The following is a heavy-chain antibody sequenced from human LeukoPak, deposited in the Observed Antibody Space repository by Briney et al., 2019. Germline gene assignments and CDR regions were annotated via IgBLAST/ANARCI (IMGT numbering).Heavy chain of an antibody. V-gene: IGHV3-23*01. CDR2: TNGGGNTT. D-gene: IGHD6-19*01. Sequence: GGSLRLSCAASGFAFSSFAMGWVRQPPGKGLEWLSTTNGGGNTTFYSDSVKGRFTISRDNSKNTLYLHMDSLRPDDTAMYYCTKELHVAVAVADYYYFYMDVWGRGTAVTVSS. CDR3: TKELHVAVAVADYYYFYMDV. CDR1: GFAFSSFA. J-gene: IGHJ6*03.